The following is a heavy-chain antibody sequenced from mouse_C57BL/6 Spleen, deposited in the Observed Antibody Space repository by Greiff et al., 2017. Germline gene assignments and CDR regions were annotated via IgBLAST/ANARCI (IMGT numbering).Heavy chain of an antibody. Sequence: DVKLQESGPGLVKPSQSLSLTCSVTGYSITSGYYWNWIRQFPGNKLEWMGYISYDGSNNYNPSLKNRISITRAKSKNQFFLKLNSVTTEDTATYYCARGPYWGQGTTLTVSS. J-gene: IGHJ2*01. V-gene: IGHV3-6*01. CDR3: ARGPY. CDR2: ISYDGSN. CDR1: GYSITSGYY.